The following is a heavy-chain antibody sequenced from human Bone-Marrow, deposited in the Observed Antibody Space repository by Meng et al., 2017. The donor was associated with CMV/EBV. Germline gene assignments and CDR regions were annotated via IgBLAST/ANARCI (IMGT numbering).Heavy chain of an antibody. J-gene: IGHJ4*02. Sequence: GESLKISCAASGFTFSSYAMHWVRQAPSKGLEWVAVISYDGSNKYYADSVKGRFTISRDNSKNTLYLQMNSLRAEDTAVYYCARVQRLVRAGGFDYWGQGTRVTGSS. V-gene: IGHV3-30*04. CDR2: ISYDGSNK. D-gene: IGHD6-19*01. CDR3: ARVQRLVRAGGFDY. CDR1: GFTFSSYA.